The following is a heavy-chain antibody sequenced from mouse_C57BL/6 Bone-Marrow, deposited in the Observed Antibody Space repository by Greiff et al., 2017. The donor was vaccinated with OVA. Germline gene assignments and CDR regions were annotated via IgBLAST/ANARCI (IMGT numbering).Heavy chain of an antibody. D-gene: IGHD2-5*01. V-gene: IGHV2-2*01. CDR1: GFSLTSYG. Sequence: QVQLQQSGPGLVQPSQSLSITCTVSGFSLTSYGVHWVRQSPGKGLEWLGVIWSGGSTDYNAAFISSLSISKDNSKSQVFFKMNSLQADDTAIYYCARNPIVTPYYYAMDYWGQGTSVTVSS. CDR3: ARNPIVTPYYYAMDY. CDR2: IWSGGST. J-gene: IGHJ4*01.